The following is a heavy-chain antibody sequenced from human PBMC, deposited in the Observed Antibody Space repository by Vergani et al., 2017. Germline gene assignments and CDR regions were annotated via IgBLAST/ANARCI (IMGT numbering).Heavy chain of an antibody. J-gene: IGHJ4*02. CDR1: GFTFSSYA. D-gene: IGHD6-19*01. Sequence: EVQLVESGGGLVKPGGSLRLSCAASGFTFSSYAMSWVRQAPGKGLEWVSAISGSGGSTDYADSVKGRFTISRDNSKNPLNLQMNGLRAEDTAVYYGAKGGSGWSPFDYWGQGTLVTVSS. CDR2: ISGSGGST. V-gene: IGHV3-23*04. CDR3: AKGGSGWSPFDY.